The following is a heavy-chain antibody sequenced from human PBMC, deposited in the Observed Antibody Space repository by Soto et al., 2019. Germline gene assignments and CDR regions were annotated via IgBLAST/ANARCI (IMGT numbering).Heavy chain of an antibody. Sequence: EASVKVSCKASGYTFTGYYMHWVRQAPGQGLEWMGWINPNSGGTNYAQKFQGRVTMTRDTSISTAYMELSRLRSDDTAVYYCARGRSGYYTKGWFDPWGQGTLVTVSS. V-gene: IGHV1-2*02. J-gene: IGHJ5*02. CDR2: INPNSGGT. CDR1: GYTFTGYY. CDR3: ARGRSGYYTKGWFDP. D-gene: IGHD3-3*01.